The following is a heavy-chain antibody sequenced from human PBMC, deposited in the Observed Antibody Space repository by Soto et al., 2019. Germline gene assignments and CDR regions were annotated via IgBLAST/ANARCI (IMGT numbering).Heavy chain of an antibody. CDR1: GYTFTSYG. CDR3: AGDRVRDDSSGLHGY. J-gene: IGHJ4*02. V-gene: IGHV1-18*04. D-gene: IGHD3-22*01. Sequence: QVQLVQSGAEVKKPGASVKVSCKASGYTFTSYGISWVRQAPGQGLEWMGWISAYNGNTNYAQKLQGRVTMTTDTSTSTAYMELRSLRSDDTAVYYCAGDRVRDDSSGLHGYWGQGTLVTVAS. CDR2: ISAYNGNT.